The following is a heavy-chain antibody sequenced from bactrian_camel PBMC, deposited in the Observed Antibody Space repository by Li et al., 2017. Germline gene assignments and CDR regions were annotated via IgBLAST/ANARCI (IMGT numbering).Heavy chain of an antibody. CDR2: IDRDGTT. Sequence: QLVESGGGSVQAGGSLRLSCAGSGYTCSRPCGGWFRQAVGEEREKVADIDRDGTTRYRDSVKGRFTISRDYADNTFYLQMNNLQPEDTGTYYCAADPRSKHEAVVSGTRCTFTSWGQGTQVTVS. V-gene: IGHV3S53*01. J-gene: IGHJ4*01. D-gene: IGHD1*01. CDR3: AADPRSKHEAVVSGTRCTFTS. CDR1: GYTCSRPC.